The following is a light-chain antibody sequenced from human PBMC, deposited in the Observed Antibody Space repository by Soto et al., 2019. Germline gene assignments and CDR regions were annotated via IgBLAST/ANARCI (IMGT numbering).Light chain of an antibody. Sequence: QSVLTQPRSVSGSPGQSVTISCTGTSSDVGGYNYVSWYQHHPGKAPKLMIYDVSKRPSGVPDRFSGSKSGNTASLSISGLQAEDEAHYYCCSYAGSYTWVFGGGTKLTVL. V-gene: IGLV2-11*01. CDR3: CSYAGSYTWV. J-gene: IGLJ3*02. CDR1: SSDVGGYNY. CDR2: DVS.